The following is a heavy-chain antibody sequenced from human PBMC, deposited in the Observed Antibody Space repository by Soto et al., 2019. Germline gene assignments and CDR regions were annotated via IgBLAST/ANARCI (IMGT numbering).Heavy chain of an antibody. D-gene: IGHD2-21*01. CDR2: ISAYNGNT. J-gene: IGHJ6*02. CDR1: GYKFISHS. V-gene: IGHV1-18*01. Sequence: QIQLVQSGGEVKKPGASVKVSCKSSGYKFISHSITWVRQAPGQGLEWMGRISAYNGNTNYAQKLQGRVTMTTDTSTNTAYMALRSLRTDDTAVYYCARGAFCGGAPGCRDMDVWGQGTPVTVSS. CDR3: ARGAFCGGAPGCRDMDV.